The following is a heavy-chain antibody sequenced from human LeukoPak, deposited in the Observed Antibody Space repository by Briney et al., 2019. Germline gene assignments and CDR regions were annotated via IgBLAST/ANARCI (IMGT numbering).Heavy chain of an antibody. Sequence: SETLSLTCTVSGGSISSYYWSWIRQPPGKGLEWIGYIYYSGSTNYDPSLKSRVTISVDTSKNQFSLKLSSVTAADTAVYYCARDRGSGSYWGQGTLVTVSS. D-gene: IGHD3-10*01. CDR3: ARDRGSGSY. CDR2: IYYSGST. J-gene: IGHJ4*02. V-gene: IGHV4-59*01. CDR1: GGSISSYY.